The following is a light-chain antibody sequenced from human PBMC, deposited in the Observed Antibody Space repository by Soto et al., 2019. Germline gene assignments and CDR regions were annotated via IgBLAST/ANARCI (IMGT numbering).Light chain of an antibody. CDR3: QQYDDSIT. Sequence: EIVLTQSPDTLSLSPGESATLSCRASQSVISSYLAWYQQKPGRAPRLLIYGASNRATGIPDRFSGSGSGSDFTLTISRLEPDDFAVFYCQQYDDSITFGQGTRLEIE. V-gene: IGKV3-20*01. J-gene: IGKJ5*01. CDR2: GAS. CDR1: QSVISSY.